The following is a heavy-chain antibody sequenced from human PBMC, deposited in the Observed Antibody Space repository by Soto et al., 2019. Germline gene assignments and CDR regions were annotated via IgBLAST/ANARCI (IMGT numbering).Heavy chain of an antibody. D-gene: IGHD6-13*01. CDR1: GGSVSSGSYY. CDR2: IYYSGSA. J-gene: IGHJ5*02. Sequence: SETLSLTCTVSGGSVSSGSYYWSWIRQPPGKGLEWIGYIYYSGSANYNPFLKSRVTISVDTSKNQFSLKLSSVTAADTAVYYCARETTLGSSWFAGKNWFDPWGQGTLVTVS. CDR3: ARETTLGSSWFAGKNWFDP. V-gene: IGHV4-61*01.